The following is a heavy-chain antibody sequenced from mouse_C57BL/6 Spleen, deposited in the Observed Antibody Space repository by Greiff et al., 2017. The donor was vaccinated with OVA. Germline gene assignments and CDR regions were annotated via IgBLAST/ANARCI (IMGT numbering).Heavy chain of an antibody. CDR1: GYTFTDYY. CDR3: AKNDGSRSPYYFDY. V-gene: IGHV1-26*01. CDR2: INPNNGGT. Sequence: EVQLQQSGPELVKPGASVKISCKASGYTFTDYYMNWVKQSHGKSLEWIGDINPNNGGTSYNQKFKGKATLTVDKSSSTAYMELRSLTSEDSAVYYCAKNDGSRSPYYFDYWGQGTTLTVSS. J-gene: IGHJ2*01. D-gene: IGHD1-1*01.